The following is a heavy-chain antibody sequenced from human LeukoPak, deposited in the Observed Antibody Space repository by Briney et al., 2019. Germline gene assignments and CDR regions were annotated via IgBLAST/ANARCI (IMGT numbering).Heavy chain of an antibody. D-gene: IGHD4-17*01. J-gene: IGHJ4*02. CDR3: ARGDGDYVFDY. Sequence: GGSLRLSCAASGFTFSSYGMHWVRQAPGKGLEWVAVIWYDGSNKYYADSVKGRFTISRDNSKNTLYLQMNSLRAEDTAVYYCARGDGDYVFDYWGQGTLVTVSS. CDR1: GFTFSSYG. CDR2: IWYDGSNK. V-gene: IGHV3-33*01.